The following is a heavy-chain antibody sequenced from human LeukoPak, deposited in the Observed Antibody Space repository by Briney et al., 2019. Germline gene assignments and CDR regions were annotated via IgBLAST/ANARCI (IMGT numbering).Heavy chain of an antibody. Sequence: GGNLRLSCAASGFTFGGYTMHWFRQPPGRGLQWVSLINGDDGTTSYAGSVKGRFTISRDNSKNSLYLHMNSLRNEDTALYYCAKGHFGAGHYWGQGTLVSVSS. D-gene: IGHD3-3*01. V-gene: IGHV3-43*02. CDR2: INGDDGTT. J-gene: IGHJ4*02. CDR3: AKGHFGAGHY. CDR1: GFTFGGYT.